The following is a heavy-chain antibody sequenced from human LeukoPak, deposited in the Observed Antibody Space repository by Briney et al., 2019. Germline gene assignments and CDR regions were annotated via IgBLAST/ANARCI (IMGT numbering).Heavy chain of an antibody. CDR1: GGSISSYY. Sequence: PSETLSLTCTVSGGSISSYYWRWIRQPPGKGLEWIGYIYYSGSTNYNPSLKSRVTISVDTSKNQFSLKLSSVTAADTAVYYCARYSGSYWDYYYGMGVWGQGTTVTVSS. V-gene: IGHV4-59*01. CDR2: IYYSGST. CDR3: ARYSGSYWDYYYGMGV. D-gene: IGHD1-26*01. J-gene: IGHJ6*02.